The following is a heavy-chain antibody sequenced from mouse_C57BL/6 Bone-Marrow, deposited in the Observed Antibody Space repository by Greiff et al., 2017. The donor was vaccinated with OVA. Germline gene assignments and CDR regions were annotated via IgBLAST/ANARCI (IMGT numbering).Heavy chain of an antibody. CDR2: INPSNGGT. V-gene: IGHV1-53*01. CDR3: ARFEDLITTVVEWYYFDD. D-gene: IGHD1-1*01. Sequence: VQLQQSGTELVKPGASVKLSCKASGYTFTSYWMHWVKQRPGQGLEWIGNINPSNGGTNYNEKFKSKATLTVDNSSSTAYMQLSSLTSEDSAVYYCARFEDLITTVVEWYYFDDWGQGTTLTVSS. CDR1: GYTFTSYW. J-gene: IGHJ2*01.